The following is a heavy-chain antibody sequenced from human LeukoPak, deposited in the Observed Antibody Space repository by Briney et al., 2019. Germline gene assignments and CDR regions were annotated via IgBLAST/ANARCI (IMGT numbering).Heavy chain of an antibody. D-gene: IGHD4-23*01. Sequence: SVKVSCKASGGTFSSYAISWVRQAPGQGLEWMGGIIPIFGSANYAQKFQGRVTITTDESTSTAYMELSSLRSEDTAVYYCARDYGGNGNWFDPWGQGTLVTVSS. J-gene: IGHJ5*02. V-gene: IGHV1-69*05. CDR2: IIPIFGSA. CDR1: GGTFSSYA. CDR3: ARDYGGNGNWFDP.